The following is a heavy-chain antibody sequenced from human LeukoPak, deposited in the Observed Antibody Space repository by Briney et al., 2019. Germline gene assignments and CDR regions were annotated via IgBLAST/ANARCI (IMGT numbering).Heavy chain of an antibody. D-gene: IGHD3-22*01. Sequence: SVKVSCKASGGTFSSYAISWVRQAPGQGLEWMGGIIPIFGTANYAQKFQGRVTITADESTSTAYMELSRLRSDDTAVYYCARSIAASEVYYYDSSGYLVYWGQGTLVTVSS. CDR1: GGTFSSYA. CDR2: IIPIFGTA. J-gene: IGHJ4*02. V-gene: IGHV1-69*13. CDR3: ARSIAASEVYYYDSSGYLVY.